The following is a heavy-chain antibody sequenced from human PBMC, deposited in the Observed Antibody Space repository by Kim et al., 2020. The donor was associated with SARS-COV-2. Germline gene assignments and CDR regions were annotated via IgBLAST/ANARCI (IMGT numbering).Heavy chain of an antibody. J-gene: IGHJ4*02. V-gene: IGHV4-59*01. D-gene: IGHD3-3*01. Sequence: SETLSLTCTVSGGSIRNYYWSWIRQPPGGGLEWIGYIFYSGTTNYNPSLKSRVTISVDMSKSHFSLKLSSVTAADTAVYYCAGGDFGPHRLDYWGQGTLVTVSS. CDR1: GGSIRNYY. CDR2: IFYSGTT. CDR3: AGGDFGPHRLDY.